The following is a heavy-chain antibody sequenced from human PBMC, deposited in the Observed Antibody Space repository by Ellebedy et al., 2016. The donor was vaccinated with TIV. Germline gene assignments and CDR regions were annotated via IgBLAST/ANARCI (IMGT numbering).Heavy chain of an antibody. CDR1: GGSLSFNH. Sequence: SETLSLXXAVYGGSLSFNHWTWIRQSPGKALEYIGEISSSGTTNYNPSLKSRVTISVDTSQNQLSLKVTSVTAADTATYFCARMTSRGFSTPGYWGQGTLVTVSS. CDR2: ISSSGTT. D-gene: IGHD5-12*01. J-gene: IGHJ4*02. CDR3: ARMTSRGFSTPGY. V-gene: IGHV4-34*01.